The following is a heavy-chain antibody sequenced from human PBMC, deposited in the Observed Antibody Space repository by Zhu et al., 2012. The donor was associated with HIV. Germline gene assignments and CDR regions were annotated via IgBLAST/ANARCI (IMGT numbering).Heavy chain of an antibody. CDR3: ARHKGDLLYSHYWFDP. CDR1: GYSISSGYY. J-gene: IGHJ5*02. V-gene: IGHV4-38-2*01. Sequence: QVQLQESGPGLVKPSETLSLTCAVSGYSISSGYYWGWIRQPPGKGLEWIGSIYHSGSTYYNPSLKSRVTISVDTSKNQFSLKLSSVTAADTAVYYCARHKGDLLYSHYWFDPGAREPWSPSP. CDR2: IYHSGST. D-gene: IGHD2-15*01.